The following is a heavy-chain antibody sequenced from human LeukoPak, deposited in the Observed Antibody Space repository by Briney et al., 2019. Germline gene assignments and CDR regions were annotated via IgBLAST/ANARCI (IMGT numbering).Heavy chain of an antibody. D-gene: IGHD6-19*01. V-gene: IGHV3-48*03. CDR2: ISGSGSTI. J-gene: IGHJ4*02. CDR3: ARDTSGWYKRFDY. CDR1: GFTFISYE. Sequence: GGSLRLSCAASGFTFISYEMNWVRQAPGKGLEWISYISGSGSTIYYADSVKGRFTISRDNAKNSLYLQMNSLRAEDTAVYYCARDTSGWYKRFDYWGQGTLVTVSS.